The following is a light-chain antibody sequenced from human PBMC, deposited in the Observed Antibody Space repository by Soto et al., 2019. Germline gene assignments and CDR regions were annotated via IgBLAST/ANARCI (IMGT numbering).Light chain of an antibody. J-gene: IGKJ1*01. CDR3: MQGTRWPRT. V-gene: IGKV2-30*02. CDR2: KVS. CDR1: QSLLHSNGYNY. Sequence: DIVMTQSPLSLPVTPGEPASISCRSSQSLLHSNGYNYLNWFQQRSGQSPRRLIYKVSNRDSGVPDRFSGSGSGANFTLNISRVEAEDVGVYYCMQGTRWPRTFGQGTKVDIK.